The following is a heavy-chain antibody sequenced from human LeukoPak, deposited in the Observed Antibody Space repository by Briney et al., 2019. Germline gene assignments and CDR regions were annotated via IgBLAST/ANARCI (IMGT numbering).Heavy chain of an antibody. V-gene: IGHV1-2*02. Sequence: ASVKVSCKASGYTFTGYYMHWVRQAPGQGLEWMGWINPNSGGTNYAQKFQGRVTMTRDTPISTAYMELSRLRSDDTAVYYCARVAPWSSSSYYYYYYMDVWGKGTTVTVSS. CDR1: GYTFTGYY. CDR2: INPNSGGT. D-gene: IGHD6-6*01. J-gene: IGHJ6*03. CDR3: ARVAPWSSSSYYYYYYMDV.